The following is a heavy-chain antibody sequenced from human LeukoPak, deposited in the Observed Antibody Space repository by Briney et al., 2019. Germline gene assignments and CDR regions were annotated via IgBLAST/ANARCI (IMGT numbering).Heavy chain of an antibody. V-gene: IGHV3-15*01. CDR2: IKSKTDGGTT. Sequence: GGSLRLSCAASGFTFSNAWMNWVRQAPGKGLEWVGRIKSKTDGGTTDYAAPVKGRFTISRDDSRHTLYLQVNSLKTEDTAVYYCAASYFVSGSYWTFDYWGQGNLVTVSS. D-gene: IGHD3-10*01. CDR1: GFTFSNAW. J-gene: IGHJ4*02. CDR3: AASYFVSGSYWTFDY.